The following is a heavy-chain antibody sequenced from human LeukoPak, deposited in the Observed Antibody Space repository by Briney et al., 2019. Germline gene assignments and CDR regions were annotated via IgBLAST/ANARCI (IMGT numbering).Heavy chain of an antibody. V-gene: IGHV6-1*01. Sequence: SQTLSLTCAISGDSVSSNSAAWNWIRQSPSRGLEWLGRTYYRSKWYNDYAVSVKSRITINPDTSKNQFSLQLNSVTPEDTAVYYCARDLFYNVISWAYGMDVWGQGTTVTVSS. D-gene: IGHD2/OR15-2a*01. CDR3: ARDLFYNVISWAYGMDV. CDR1: GDSVSSNSAA. J-gene: IGHJ6*02. CDR2: TYYRSKWYN.